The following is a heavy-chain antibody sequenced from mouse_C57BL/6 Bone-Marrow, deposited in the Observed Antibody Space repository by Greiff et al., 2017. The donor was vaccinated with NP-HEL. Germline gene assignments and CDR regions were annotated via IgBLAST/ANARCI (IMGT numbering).Heavy chain of an antibody. J-gene: IGHJ1*03. CDR3: ARDYYGSSTRYFDV. D-gene: IGHD1-1*01. V-gene: IGHV8-8*01. Sequence: QVQLKESGPGILQPSQTLSLTCSFSGFSLSTFGMGVGWIRQPSGKGLEWLAHIWWDDDKYYNPALKSRLTISKDTSKNQVFLKIANVDTADTATYYCARDYYGSSTRYFDVWGTGTTVTVSS. CDR1: GFSLSTFGMG. CDR2: IWWDDDK.